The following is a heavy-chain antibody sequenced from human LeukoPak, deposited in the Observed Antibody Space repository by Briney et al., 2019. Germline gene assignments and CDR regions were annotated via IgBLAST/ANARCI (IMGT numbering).Heavy chain of an antibody. V-gene: IGHV3-23*01. CDR3: AKAIAARPFYYYYGMDV. D-gene: IGHD6-6*01. CDR2: ISGSRGST. J-gene: IGHJ6*02. Sequence: GGSLRLSCAASGFTFSDYYMSWIRQAPGKGLEWVSAISGSRGSTYHADSVKGRFTISRDNSKNTLYLQMNSLRAEDTAVYYCAKAIAARPFYYYYGMDVWGQGTTVTVSS. CDR1: GFTFSDYY.